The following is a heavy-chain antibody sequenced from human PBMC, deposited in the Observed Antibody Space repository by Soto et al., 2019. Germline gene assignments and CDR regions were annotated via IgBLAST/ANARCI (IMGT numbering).Heavy chain of an antibody. J-gene: IGHJ3*02. Sequence: SLRLSCAASGFTFSSYAMSWVRQAPGKGLEWVSAISGSGGSTYYADSVKGRFTISRDNSKNTLYLQMNSLRAEDTAVYYCAKGTYYYDSSGYYYDRGGAFDIWGQGTMVTVSS. D-gene: IGHD3-22*01. V-gene: IGHV3-23*01. CDR3: AKGTYYYDSSGYYYDRGGAFDI. CDR1: GFTFSSYA. CDR2: ISGSGGST.